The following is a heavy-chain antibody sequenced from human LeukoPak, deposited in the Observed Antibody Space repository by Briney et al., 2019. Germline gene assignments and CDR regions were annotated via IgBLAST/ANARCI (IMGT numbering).Heavy chain of an antibody. CDR3: ARRRYTSGYLDY. CDR2: IYYSGST. V-gene: IGHV4-59*08. CDR1: GGSISSYC. Sequence: SETLSLTCTVSGGSISSYCWSWIRQPPGKGLEWIGYIYYSGSTNYNPSLKSRVTISVDTSKNQFSLKLTSVTAADTAVYYCARRRYTSGYLDYWGQGTLVTVSS. D-gene: IGHD3-22*01. J-gene: IGHJ4*02.